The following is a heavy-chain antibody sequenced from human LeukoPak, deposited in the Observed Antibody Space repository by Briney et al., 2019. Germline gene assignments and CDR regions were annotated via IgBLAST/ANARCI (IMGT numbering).Heavy chain of an antibody. CDR2: ISYDGSDK. V-gene: IGHV3-30-3*01. CDR3: ARDSLYYYDSSGYYPTGAFDI. D-gene: IGHD3-22*01. Sequence: PGGSLRLSCVVSGFTFSRYPMYWVRQAPGKGLEWVAVISYDGSDKYYADSVKGRFTISRDNSKNTLYLQMNSLRAEDTAVYYCARDSLYYYDSSGYYPTGAFDIWGQGTMVTVSS. J-gene: IGHJ3*02. CDR1: GFTFSRYP.